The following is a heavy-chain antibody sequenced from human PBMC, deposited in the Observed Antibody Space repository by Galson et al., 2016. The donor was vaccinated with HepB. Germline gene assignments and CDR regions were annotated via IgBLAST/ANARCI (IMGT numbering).Heavy chain of an antibody. CDR1: GFAVSDNY. CDR3: ARDYYARDWFDP. D-gene: IGHD3-10*02. J-gene: IGHJ5*02. V-gene: IGHV3-66*01. Sequence: SLRLSCAVSGFAVSDNYMTWVRQAPGRGLEWISVIYSGGMTFYADSVNGRFTISRDNAKNSLYLQMNSLRAEDTAVYFCARDYYARDWFDPWGQGTLVTVSS. CDR2: IYSGGMT.